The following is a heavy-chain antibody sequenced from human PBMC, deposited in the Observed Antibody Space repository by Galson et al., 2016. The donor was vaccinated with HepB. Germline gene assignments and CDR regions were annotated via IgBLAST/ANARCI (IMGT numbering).Heavy chain of an antibody. Sequence: SLRLSCAASGFTFSIDAMSWVRHVPGKGLECVATISGSGDIRGYIDSVKGRFTISRDNSKNTLFLEMDSLRAEDTAVYYCVKELEPRGAWGQGTLVTVSS. CDR1: GFTFSIDA. CDR2: ISGSGDIR. CDR3: VKELEPRGA. D-gene: IGHD3-3*01. V-gene: IGHV3-23*01. J-gene: IGHJ4*02.